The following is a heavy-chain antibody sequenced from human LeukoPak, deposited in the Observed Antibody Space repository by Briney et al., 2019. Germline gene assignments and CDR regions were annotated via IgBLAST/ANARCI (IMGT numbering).Heavy chain of an antibody. V-gene: IGHV3-30*03. CDR1: GFTFSSYG. CDR3: ARVVDTATDY. J-gene: IGHJ4*02. CDR2: ISYDGSNK. D-gene: IGHD5-18*01. Sequence: QPGGSLRLSCAASGFTFSSYGMHWVRQAPGKGLEWVAVISYDGSNKYYADSVKGRFTISRDNSKNTLYLQMNSLRAEDTAVYYCARVVDTATDYWGQGTLVTVSS.